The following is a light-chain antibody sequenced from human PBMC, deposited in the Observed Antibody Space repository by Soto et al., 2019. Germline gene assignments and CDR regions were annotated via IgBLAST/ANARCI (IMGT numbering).Light chain of an antibody. Sequence: DLPISPSPFPPSASVGGPVPVTCRASQSVSGWLAWYQQKPGEAPKLLIYDASALPRGVPSRFSGSGSGTDFTLTISRLEPEDFAVYYCQQFRTFGQGTKVDIK. CDR3: QQFRT. V-gene: IGKV1-5*01. CDR2: DAS. CDR1: QSVSGW. J-gene: IGKJ1*01.